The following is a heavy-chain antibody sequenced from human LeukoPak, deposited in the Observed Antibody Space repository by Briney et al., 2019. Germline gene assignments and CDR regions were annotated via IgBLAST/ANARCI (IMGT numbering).Heavy chain of an antibody. V-gene: IGHV3-11*05. CDR2: ISPDGSYT. CDR3: ASDQVSGVFDY. D-gene: IGHD5/OR15-5a*01. Sequence: GGSLRLSCAGSGFIFNDFYINWIRQSPGKGLEWLAYISPDGSYTTYGDSVKGRFVISRDNAKNSVSLQINSLRVEDTALYFCASDQVSGVFDYWGQGARVTVS. J-gene: IGHJ4*02. CDR1: GFIFNDFY.